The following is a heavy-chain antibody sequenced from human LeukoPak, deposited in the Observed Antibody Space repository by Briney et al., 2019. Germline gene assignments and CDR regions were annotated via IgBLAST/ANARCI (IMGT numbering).Heavy chain of an antibody. CDR1: GFTFNNYP. CDR3: ARVCSNTSCWGAFDI. J-gene: IGHJ3*02. Sequence: GGSLRLSCAGSGFTFNNYPISWVRQAPGKGLEWVSYISSSGSSIYYADSVKGRFTSSRDNAKNSLYLQMNSLRAEDTAVYYCARVCSNTSCWGAFDIWGQGTMVTVSS. V-gene: IGHV3-11*04. D-gene: IGHD2-2*01. CDR2: ISSSGSSI.